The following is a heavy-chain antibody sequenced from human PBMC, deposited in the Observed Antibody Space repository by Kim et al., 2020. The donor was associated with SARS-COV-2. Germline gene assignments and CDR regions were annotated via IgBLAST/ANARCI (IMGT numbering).Heavy chain of an antibody. D-gene: IGHD3-10*01. Sequence: SETLSLTCSVSSGSMSGFYWSWVRQPPGMGLEWVGSVHSSGVTEYNPSLNNRVTVSLDTSKNQFSLSLNSVTAADRAMYYCARWPTSPFGVDAFDFWGVGLLVTAS. CDR1: SGSMSGFY. CDR2: VHSSGVT. V-gene: IGHV4-4*07. CDR3: ARWPTSPFGVDAFDF. J-gene: IGHJ4*02.